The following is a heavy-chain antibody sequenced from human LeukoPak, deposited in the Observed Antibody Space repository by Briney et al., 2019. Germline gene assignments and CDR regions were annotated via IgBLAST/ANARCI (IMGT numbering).Heavy chain of an antibody. CDR2: IFYGGRT. J-gene: IGHJ4*02. Sequence: SETLSLTCTVSGSSITSFYWSWIRQPPGKGLEWIGYIFYGGRTNYNPSLKSRVTISVDTSKNQLSLKLPSVTAADTAVYYCARGQTGGYVDYFDYWGQGTLVTVSS. V-gene: IGHV4-59*01. D-gene: IGHD5-12*01. CDR1: GSSITSFY. CDR3: ARGQTGGYVDYFDY.